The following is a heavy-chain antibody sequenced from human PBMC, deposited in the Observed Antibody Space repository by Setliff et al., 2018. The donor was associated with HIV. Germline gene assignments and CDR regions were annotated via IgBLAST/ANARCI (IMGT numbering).Heavy chain of an antibody. Sequence: SETLSLTCTVSGDSINSGRYYWNWIRQPAGKGLDWIGHIFTSGSAFSSGTANYSPSLKSRVTISVDISKNQFSLKLTSVTAADTAMYFCARDSPADGGNPGRFQRWGQGTLVTVSS. D-gene: IGHD2-15*01. J-gene: IGHJ1*01. V-gene: IGHV4-61*09. CDR2: IFTSGSA. CDR1: GDSINSGRYY. CDR3: ARDSPADGGNPGRFQR.